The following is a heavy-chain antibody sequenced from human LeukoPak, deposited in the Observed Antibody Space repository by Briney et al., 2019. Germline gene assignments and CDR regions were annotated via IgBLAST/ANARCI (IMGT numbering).Heavy chain of an antibody. Sequence: GGSLRLSCAASGFTFSNYAMSWVRQAPGKGLEWVSSISSSSSYIYYADSVKGRFTISRDNAKNSLYLQMNSLRAEDTAVYYCAKVEWSGDHYYYYMDVWGKGTTVTISS. CDR2: ISSSSSYI. V-gene: IGHV3-21*01. J-gene: IGHJ6*03. CDR1: GFTFSNYA. D-gene: IGHD3-10*01. CDR3: AKVEWSGDHYYYYMDV.